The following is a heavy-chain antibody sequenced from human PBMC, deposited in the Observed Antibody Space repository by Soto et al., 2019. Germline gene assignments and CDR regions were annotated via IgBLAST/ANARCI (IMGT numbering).Heavy chain of an antibody. J-gene: IGHJ6*02. CDR3: ARGARHDMEAMDV. CDR1: GASISPYY. Sequence: QVQLQESGPGLMRPSETLSLTCTVSGASISPYYWIWIRQPPGKGLEWIASMYYSGSTTYNPSLTSPASPSVDTSTNQFSLKLRSVPATDTALYYCARGARHDMEAMDVWGQGTTVTVSS. D-gene: IGHD1-1*01. CDR2: MYYSGST. V-gene: IGHV4-59*01.